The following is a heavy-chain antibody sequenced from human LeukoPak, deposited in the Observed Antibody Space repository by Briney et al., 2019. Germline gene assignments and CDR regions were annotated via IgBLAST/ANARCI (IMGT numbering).Heavy chain of an antibody. D-gene: IGHD1-26*01. CDR1: GFTVSSNY. CDR2: IYSGGST. Sequence: GGSLRLSCVVSGFTVSSNYMSWVRQAPGKGLEWVSVIYSGGSTYYADSVKDRFTISRDNSKNTLYLQMNSLRAEDSAVYYCASIDEVGATFGYWGQGTLVTVSS. V-gene: IGHV3-66*01. J-gene: IGHJ4*02. CDR3: ASIDEVGATFGY.